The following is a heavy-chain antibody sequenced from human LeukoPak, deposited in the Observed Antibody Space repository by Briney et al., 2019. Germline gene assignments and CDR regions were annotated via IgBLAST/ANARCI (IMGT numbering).Heavy chain of an antibody. V-gene: IGHV3-23*01. CDR2: ISGSGGST. Sequence: GGSLRLSCAASGFTFSDYYMSWIRQAPGKGLVWVSAISGSGGSTYYADSVKGRFTISRDNSKNTLYLQMSSLRAEDTAVYYCATTPSYYYMDVWGKGTTVTVSS. J-gene: IGHJ6*03. CDR3: ATTPSYYYMDV. CDR1: GFTFSDYY. D-gene: IGHD1-1*01.